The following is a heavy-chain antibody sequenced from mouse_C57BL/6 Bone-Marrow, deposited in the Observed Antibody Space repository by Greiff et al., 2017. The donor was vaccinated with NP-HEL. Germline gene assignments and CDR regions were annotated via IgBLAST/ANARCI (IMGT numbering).Heavy chain of an antibody. CDR3: ARDGEDYYGSSYTWFAY. V-gene: IGHV1-62-2*01. D-gene: IGHD1-1*01. CDR1: GYTFTEYT. J-gene: IGHJ3*01. CDR2: FYPGSGSI. Sequence: QVQLQESGAELVKPGASVKLSCKASGYTFTEYTIHWVKQRSGQGLEWIGWFYPGSGSIKYNEKFKDKATLTVDKSSSTGYMELNSMTSEDSAVYFYARDGEDYYGSSYTWFAYWGQGTPVTVSS.